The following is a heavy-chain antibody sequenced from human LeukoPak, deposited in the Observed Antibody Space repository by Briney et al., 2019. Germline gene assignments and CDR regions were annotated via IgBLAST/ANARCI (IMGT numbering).Heavy chain of an antibody. CDR1: GGSFSGYY. Sequence: SETLSLTCAVYGGSFSGYYWSWIRQPPGKGLEWIGEINHSGSTNYNPSLKSRVTISVDTSKNQFSLKLSSVTAADTAVYYCAGVYGSGSYTPARLDYWGQGTLVTVSS. D-gene: IGHD3-10*01. J-gene: IGHJ4*02. CDR2: INHSGST. CDR3: AGVYGSGSYTPARLDY. V-gene: IGHV4-34*01.